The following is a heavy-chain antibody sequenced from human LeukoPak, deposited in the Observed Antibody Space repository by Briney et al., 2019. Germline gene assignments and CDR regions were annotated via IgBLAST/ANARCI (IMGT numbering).Heavy chain of an antibody. V-gene: IGHV3-23*01. J-gene: IGHJ4*02. CDR2: ISGSGGST. Sequence: PGGSLRLSCAASGFTFSSYAMSWVRQAPGKGLEWVSAISGSGGSTYCADSVKGRFTISRDNSKNTPYLQMNSLRAEDTAVYYCAKSADRGLYDSSGYFDYWGQGTLVTVSS. CDR1: GFTFSSYA. D-gene: IGHD3-22*01. CDR3: AKSADRGLYDSSGYFDY.